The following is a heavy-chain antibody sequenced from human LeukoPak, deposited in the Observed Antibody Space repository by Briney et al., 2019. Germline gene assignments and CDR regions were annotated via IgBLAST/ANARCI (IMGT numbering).Heavy chain of an antibody. CDR3: ARGVVGVKPLDY. CDR2: MYGAGNI. J-gene: IGHJ4*02. V-gene: IGHV3-53*01. Sequence: GGSLRLSCAASGVTVSTTYMSWVRQAPGKGLEWVSFMYGAGNIYYADSVKGRFTISRDNSNNKLYLQMNSLEAADTAVYYCARGVVGVKPLDYWGQGTLVTVSS. CDR1: GVTVSTTY. D-gene: IGHD3-10*01.